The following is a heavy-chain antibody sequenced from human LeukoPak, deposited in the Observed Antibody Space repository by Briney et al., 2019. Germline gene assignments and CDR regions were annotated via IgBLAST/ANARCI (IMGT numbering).Heavy chain of an antibody. Sequence: GGSLRLSCAASGFTVSSNYMSWVHQAPGKGLEWVSVIYSGGSTYYADSVKGRFTISRDNSKNTLYLQMNSLRAEDTAVYYCARGRYSSGWYLDYWGQGTLVTVSS. CDR3: ARGRYSSGWYLDY. CDR2: IYSGGST. V-gene: IGHV3-66*01. CDR1: GFTVSSNY. J-gene: IGHJ4*02. D-gene: IGHD6-19*01.